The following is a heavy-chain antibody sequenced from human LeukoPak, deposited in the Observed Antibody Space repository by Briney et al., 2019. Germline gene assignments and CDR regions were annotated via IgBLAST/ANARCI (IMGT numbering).Heavy chain of an antibody. CDR1: GYTFTGYY. CDR3: ARVENYDFWSGYQTNHFDY. V-gene: IGHV1-2*02. Sequence: ASVKVSCKASGYTFTGYYMHWVRQAPGQGLEWMGWINPNSGGTNYAQKFQGRVTMTRDTSISTAYMELSRLRSDDTAVYYCARVENYDFWSGYQTNHFDYWGQGTLVTVSS. J-gene: IGHJ4*02. CDR2: INPNSGGT. D-gene: IGHD3-3*01.